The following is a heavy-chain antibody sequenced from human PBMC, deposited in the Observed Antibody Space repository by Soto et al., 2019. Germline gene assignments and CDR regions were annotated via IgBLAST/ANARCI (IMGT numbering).Heavy chain of an antibody. D-gene: IGHD2-15*01. V-gene: IGHV3-30*18. J-gene: IGHJ6*02. CDR3: TKDGRFDSDGSLYYYYYGMDV. CDR2: ISNDGSNK. CDR1: GFTFNNYG. Sequence: GSLRLSCSASGFTFNNYGMNWVRQAPGKGLEWVAIISNDGSNKYYIESVRGRFTISRDNSKNMLFLQMNSLRVEDTAVYFCTKDGRFDSDGSLYYYYYGMDVWGQGTTVTVSS.